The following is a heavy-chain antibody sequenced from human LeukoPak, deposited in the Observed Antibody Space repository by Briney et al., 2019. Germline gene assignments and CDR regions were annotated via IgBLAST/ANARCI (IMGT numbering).Heavy chain of an antibody. J-gene: IGHJ6*02. V-gene: IGHV1-2*02. CDR1: GYTFTGYY. CDR2: INPNSGGT. Sequence: ASVKVSCKASGYTFTGYYMHWVRQAPGQGLEWMGCINPNSGGTNYAQKFQGRVTMTRDTSISTAYMELSRLRSDDTAVYYCARDTIVVVPAAPIYYYYGMDVWGQGTTVTVSS. CDR3: ARDTIVVVPAAPIYYYYGMDV. D-gene: IGHD2-2*01.